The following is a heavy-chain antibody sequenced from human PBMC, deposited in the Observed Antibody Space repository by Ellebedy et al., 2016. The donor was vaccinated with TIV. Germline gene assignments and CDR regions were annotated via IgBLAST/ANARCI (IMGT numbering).Heavy chain of an antibody. CDR1: GFTFSAYY. D-gene: IGHD3-9*01. CDR2: IGTSTTHT. J-gene: IGHJ3*02. V-gene: IGHV3-11*05. CDR3: AREVWFSFDI. Sequence: GGSLRLXXAASGFTFSAYYMSWIRQAPGKGLEWVSHIGTSTTHTNYADSVKGRFTISRDNAKNSLYLQMTSLSADDTAVYYCAREVWFSFDIWGQGTVVTVSS.